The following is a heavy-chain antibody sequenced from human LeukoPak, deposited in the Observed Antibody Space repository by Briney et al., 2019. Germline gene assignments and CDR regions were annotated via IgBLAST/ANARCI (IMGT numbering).Heavy chain of an antibody. D-gene: IGHD4-17*01. CDR2: IYHSGST. CDR3: ARLVTVTTGGYYFDY. Sequence: SETLSLTCAVSGYSISSGYYWGWIRQPPGKGLEWIGSIYHSGSTYYNPSLKSRFTISVDTSKNQFSLKLSSVTAADTAVYYCARLVTVTTGGYYFDYWGQGTLVTVSS. J-gene: IGHJ4*02. CDR1: GYSISSGYY. V-gene: IGHV4-38-2*01.